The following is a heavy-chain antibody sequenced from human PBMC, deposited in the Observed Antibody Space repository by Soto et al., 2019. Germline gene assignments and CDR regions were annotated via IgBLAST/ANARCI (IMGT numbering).Heavy chain of an antibody. Sequence: PGGSLRLSCAGSGFTFSSCGMHWVRQAPGKGLEWVAVIWYDGSNKYYADSVKGRFTISRDNSKNTLYLQMNSLRAEDTAVYYYARFLLSWFFGYNYGMDFCARG. CDR2: IWYDGSNK. D-gene: IGHD3-10*01. CDR1: GFTFSSCG. CDR3: ARFLLSWFFGYNYGMDF. J-gene: IGHJ6*02. V-gene: IGHV3-33*01.